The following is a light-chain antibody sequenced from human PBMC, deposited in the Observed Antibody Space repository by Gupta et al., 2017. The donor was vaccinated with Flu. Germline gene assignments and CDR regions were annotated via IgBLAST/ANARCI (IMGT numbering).Light chain of an antibody. Sequence: QSVLTQPPSVSGAPGQRVTISCTGTTTNIGAGDDVHWYRQLPGTAPKLLIFANGDRPSGVPDRFSGSESGPSASLAINGLQIEDEGDYYCQSYDSSLRGWVFGGGTKLTVL. J-gene: IGLJ3*02. CDR2: ANG. V-gene: IGLV1-40*01. CDR1: TTNIGAGDD. CDR3: QSYDSSLRGWV.